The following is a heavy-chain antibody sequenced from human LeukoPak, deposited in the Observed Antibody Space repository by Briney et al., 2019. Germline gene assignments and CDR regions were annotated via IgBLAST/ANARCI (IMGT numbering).Heavy chain of an antibody. D-gene: IGHD3-22*01. CDR2: INSDGSST. J-gene: IGHJ4*02. CDR3: ARDGANSSGYYPFDY. V-gene: IGHV3-74*01. CDR1: GFTFSSYW. Sequence: GGSLRLSCAASGFTFSSYWMHWVRQAPGKGLVWVSRINSDGSSTSYADSVKGRFTISRDNAKNSLYLQMNSLRAEDTAVYYCARDGANSSGYYPFDYWGQGTLVTVSS.